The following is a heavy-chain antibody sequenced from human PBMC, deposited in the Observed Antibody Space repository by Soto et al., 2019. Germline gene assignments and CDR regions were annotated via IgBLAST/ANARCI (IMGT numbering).Heavy chain of an antibody. CDR2: IYYSGST. V-gene: IGHV4-61*01. CDR1: VGSVSSGSYY. CDR3: ASGPDSSSALDY. D-gene: IGHD6-6*01. J-gene: IGHJ4*02. Sequence: SETLSLTCTVSVGSVSSGSYYWSWIRQPPGKGLEWIGYIYYSGSTNYNPSLKSRVTISVDTSKNQFSLKLSSVTAADTAVYYCASGPDSSSALDYWGQGTLVTVSS.